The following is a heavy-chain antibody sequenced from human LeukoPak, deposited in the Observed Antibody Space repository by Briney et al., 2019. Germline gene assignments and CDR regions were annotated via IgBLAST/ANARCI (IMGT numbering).Heavy chain of an antibody. D-gene: IGHD1-7*01. V-gene: IGHV3-23*01. J-gene: IGHJ6*03. Sequence: GGSLRLSCAASGFTFSSYAMTWVRQAPGKGLEWVSAISGSGGSTYYADSVKGRFTISRDNSKNTLFLQMNSLRAEDTAVYYCAKRRGLELLYYYYMDVWGKGTTVTVSS. CDR1: GFTFSSYA. CDR2: ISGSGGST. CDR3: AKRRGLELLYYYYMDV.